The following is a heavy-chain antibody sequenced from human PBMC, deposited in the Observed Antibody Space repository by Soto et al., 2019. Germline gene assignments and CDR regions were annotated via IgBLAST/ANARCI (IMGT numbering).Heavy chain of an antibody. CDR1: GFTFSNYA. Sequence: PGGSLRLSCSASGFTFSNYAMHWVRQAPGKGLEYVSAISSDGGSTYYADSVKGRFTISRDNSKNTLYLQMNSLRAEDTAVYYCAKDACSGGSCNSPRYFDYWGQGTLVTVSS. CDR2: ISSDGGST. D-gene: IGHD2-15*01. J-gene: IGHJ4*02. V-gene: IGHV3-64*04. CDR3: AKDACSGGSCNSPRYFDY.